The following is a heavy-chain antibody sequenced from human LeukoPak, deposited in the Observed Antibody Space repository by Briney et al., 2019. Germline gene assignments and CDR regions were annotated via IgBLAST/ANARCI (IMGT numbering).Heavy chain of an antibody. D-gene: IGHD4-11*01. CDR2: INDYNGNT. CDR3: ARDLYRDSLPVSWFDP. Sequence: ASVKVSCKASGYTFTSYGISWVRQAPGQGLEWMGWINDYNGNTNYAQKLQGRATMTTDTSTSTAYMELRSLRSDDTAVYYCARDLYRDSLPVSWFDPWGQGTLVTVSS. V-gene: IGHV1-18*01. CDR1: GYTFTSYG. J-gene: IGHJ5*02.